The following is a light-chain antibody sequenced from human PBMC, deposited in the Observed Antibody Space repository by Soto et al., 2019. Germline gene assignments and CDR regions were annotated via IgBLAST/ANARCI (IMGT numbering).Light chain of an antibody. V-gene: IGKV3-11*01. CDR1: QSVSRY. Sequence: ELVMTQSPGTLSLSPGGSATLSCGASQSVSRYLAWYQQRPGQALRLLIYDASKRATGIPARFSGSGSGTDFTLTISSLEPEDFGIYYCHQRSNWPLTFGGGTRLEIK. J-gene: IGKJ4*01. CDR2: DAS. CDR3: HQRSNWPLT.